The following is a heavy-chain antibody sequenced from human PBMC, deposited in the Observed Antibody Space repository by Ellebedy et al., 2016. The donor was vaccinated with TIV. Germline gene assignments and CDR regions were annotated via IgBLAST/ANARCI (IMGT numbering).Heavy chain of an antibody. CDR3: ARRSRGLGDAFDI. CDR2: INHSGST. V-gene: IGHV4-34*01. CDR1: GGSFSGYY. J-gene: IGHJ3*02. D-gene: IGHD3-22*01. Sequence: MPSETLSLTCAVYGGSFSGYYWSWIRQPPGKGLEWIGEINHSGSTNYNPSLKSRVTISVDTSKNQFSLTLSSVTAADTAVYYCARRSRGLGDAFDIWGQGTMVTVSS.